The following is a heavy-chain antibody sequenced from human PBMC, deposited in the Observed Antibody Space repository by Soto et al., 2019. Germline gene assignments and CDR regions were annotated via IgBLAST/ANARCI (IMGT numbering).Heavy chain of an antibody. Sequence: GGSLRLSCAASGFTFSSYGMHWVRQAPGKGLEWVAVISYDGSNKYYADSVKGRFTISRDNSKNTLYLQMNSLRAEDTAVYYCAKGLTAYYDYVWGSYRPYYYYYGMDVWGQGTTVTAP. D-gene: IGHD3-16*02. CDR3: AKGLTAYYDYVWGSYRPYYYYYGMDV. V-gene: IGHV3-30*18. J-gene: IGHJ6*02. CDR1: GFTFSSYG. CDR2: ISYDGSNK.